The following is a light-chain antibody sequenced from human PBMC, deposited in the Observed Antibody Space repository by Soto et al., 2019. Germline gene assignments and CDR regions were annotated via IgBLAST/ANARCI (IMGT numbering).Light chain of an antibody. CDR2: WAS. J-gene: IGKJ5*01. V-gene: IGKV4-1*01. CDR1: QTLLYNSNNKNY. CDR3: QQYYHVPVT. Sequence: SCKSSQTLLYNSNNKNYLAWFQQKPGQAPKLLIYWASTRNSGVPDRFSGSGSGTDFTLTISNLQAEDVATYYCQQYYHVPVTFGQGTRLEI.